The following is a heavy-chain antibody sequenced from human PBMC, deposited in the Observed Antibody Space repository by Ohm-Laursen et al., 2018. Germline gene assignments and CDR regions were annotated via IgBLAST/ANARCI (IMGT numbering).Heavy chain of an antibody. Sequence: SLRLSCSASGFTFSTYAMNWVRQAPGKGLEVVSTITGAGDSAYYGGSVKGRFAISRDNSKKTLYLQMNSLRVEDTAIYYCAKGRSGWYGGSFDYWGQGNLVTVSS. CDR3: AKGRSGWYGGSFDY. D-gene: IGHD6-19*01. CDR2: ITGAGDSA. J-gene: IGHJ4*02. V-gene: IGHV3-23*01. CDR1: GFTFSTYA.